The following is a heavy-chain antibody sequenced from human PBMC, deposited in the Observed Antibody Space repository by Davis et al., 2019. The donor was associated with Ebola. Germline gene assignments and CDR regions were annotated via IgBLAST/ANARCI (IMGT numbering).Heavy chain of an antibody. CDR2: IYYSGST. V-gene: IGHV4-61*05. J-gene: IGHJ6*02. CDR3: ARGPTVGYYYYYGMDV. CDR1: GGSISSSSYY. Sequence: PSETLSLTCTVSGGSISSSSYYWGWIRQPPGKGLEWIGYIYYSGSTNYNPSLKSRVTISVDTSKNQFSLKLSSVTAADTAVYYCARGPTVGYYYYYGMDVWGQGTTVTVSS. D-gene: IGHD4-23*01.